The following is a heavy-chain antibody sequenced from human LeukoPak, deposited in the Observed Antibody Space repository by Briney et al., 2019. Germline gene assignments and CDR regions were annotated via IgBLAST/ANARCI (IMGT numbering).Heavy chain of an antibody. J-gene: IGHJ6*03. CDR3: ARLRATPYYYYYMDV. V-gene: IGHV4-39*01. Sequence: SGTLSLTCTVSGGSISSSSYYWGWIRQPPGKGLEWIGSIYYSGSTYYNPSLKSRVTISVDTSKNQFSLKLSSVTAADTAVYYCARLRATPYYYYYMDVWGKGTTVTVSS. CDR2: IYYSGST. CDR1: GGSISSSSYY. D-gene: IGHD2-15*01.